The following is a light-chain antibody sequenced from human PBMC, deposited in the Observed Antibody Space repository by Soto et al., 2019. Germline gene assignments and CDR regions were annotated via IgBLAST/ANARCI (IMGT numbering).Light chain of an antibody. J-gene: IGKJ1*01. V-gene: IGKV1-39*01. CDR2: GAS. CDR1: QIINTY. Sequence: DIQMTQSPSSLSASVGARVTITCRASQIINTYLHWYQHKPGKAPKLLISGASTLQSGVPSRFSGSWSGTEFALTISSLQPEDLATYYCQQSSSIPWTFGPGTKVEIK. CDR3: QQSSSIPWT.